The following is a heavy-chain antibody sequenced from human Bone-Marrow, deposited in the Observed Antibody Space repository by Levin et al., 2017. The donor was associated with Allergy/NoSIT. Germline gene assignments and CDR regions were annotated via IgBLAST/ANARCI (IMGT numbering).Heavy chain of an antibody. Sequence: GGSLRLSCAVSGFTFSSYAMSWVRQAPGKGLEWVSSVGGSGGSIKYADSVKGRFTISRDNSKNTLYLQMNSLRAEDTAVYYCAKRLRDGYNYGYPDYWGQGTLVTVSS. CDR2: VGGSGGSI. V-gene: IGHV3-23*01. CDR1: GFTFSSYA. CDR3: AKRLRDGYNYGYPDY. J-gene: IGHJ4*02. D-gene: IGHD5-18*01.